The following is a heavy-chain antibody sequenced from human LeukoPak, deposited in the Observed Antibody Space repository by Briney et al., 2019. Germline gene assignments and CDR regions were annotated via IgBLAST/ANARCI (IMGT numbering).Heavy chain of an antibody. V-gene: IGHV3-53*01. CDR2: IYSGDST. CDR3: ARDLIRGRGMDV. Sequence: PGGSLRLSCAASGFTVSSNYMSWVRQAPGKGLEWVSVIYSGDSTYHAESVKGRFTISRDNAENTLYLQMNSPRAEDTAVYYCARDLIRGRGMDVWGQETTVIVSS. CDR1: GFTVSSNY. J-gene: IGHJ6*02. D-gene: IGHD3-10*01.